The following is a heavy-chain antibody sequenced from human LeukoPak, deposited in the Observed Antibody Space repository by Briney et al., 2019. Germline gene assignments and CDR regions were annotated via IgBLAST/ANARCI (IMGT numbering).Heavy chain of an antibody. CDR3: AREGPGYSSNNWFDP. J-gene: IGHJ5*02. V-gene: IGHV1-69*04. D-gene: IGHD6-13*01. CDR2: IIPMLGVT. Sequence: ASVKVSCKASGGTFSTYAISWVRQAPGQGLEWMGRIIPMLGVTNYAQKFQGRVTITADKSTSTAYMELSSLRSEDTAVYYCAREGPGYSSNNWFDPWGQGTLVTVSS. CDR1: GGTFSTYA.